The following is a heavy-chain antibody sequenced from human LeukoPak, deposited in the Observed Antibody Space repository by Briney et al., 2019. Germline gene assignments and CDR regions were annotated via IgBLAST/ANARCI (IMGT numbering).Heavy chain of an antibody. D-gene: IGHD4-17*01. V-gene: IGHV3-21*01. CDR2: ISSSSRYI. CDR3: ARSRGDYGDWFDP. J-gene: IGHJ5*02. Sequence: GGSLRLSCAASGFTFSNYNMNWVRQAPGKGLEWVSSISSSSRYIYYADSVKGRFTISRDNAKNSLYLQMNSLRAEDTAVYYCARSRGDYGDWFDPWGQGTLVTVSS. CDR1: GFTFSNYN.